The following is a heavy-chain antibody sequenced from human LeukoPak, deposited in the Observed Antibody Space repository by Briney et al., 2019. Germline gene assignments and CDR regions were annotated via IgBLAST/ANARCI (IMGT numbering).Heavy chain of an antibody. J-gene: IGHJ4*02. CDR2: IYYSGST. CDR1: GGSISSYY. CDR3: ARVRDTSSGGYYFDY. D-gene: IGHD6-6*01. Sequence: PSETLSLTCTVSGGSISSYYWNWIRQPPGKGLEWIGSIYYSGSTNYNPSLKSRVTISVDTSKKQFSLKLSSVTAADTAVYYCARVRDTSSGGYYFDYWGQGTLVIVSS. V-gene: IGHV4-59*01.